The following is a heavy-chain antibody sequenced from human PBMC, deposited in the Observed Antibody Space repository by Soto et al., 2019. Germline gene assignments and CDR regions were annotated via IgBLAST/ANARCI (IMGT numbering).Heavy chain of an antibody. CDR2: IYYSGST. Sequence: SETLSLTCTVSGGSISSYYWSWIRQPPGKGLEWIGYIYYSGSTNYNPSLKSRVTISVDTSKNQFSLKLSSVTAADTAVYYCARDGYGDYCFDYWGQGTLVTVSS. CDR3: ARDGYGDYCFDY. CDR1: GGSISSYY. D-gene: IGHD4-17*01. V-gene: IGHV4-59*01. J-gene: IGHJ4*02.